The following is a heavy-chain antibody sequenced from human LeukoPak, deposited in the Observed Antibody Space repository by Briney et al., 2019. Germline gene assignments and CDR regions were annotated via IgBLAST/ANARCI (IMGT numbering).Heavy chain of an antibody. CDR2: IFYSGST. J-gene: IGHJ2*01. CDR3: GRARRDGDWYFEL. Sequence: SETLSLTCSVSGGSINSGDYYWRWIRRPPGKGLEWIGYIFYSGSTYCNPSLKSRVTISVDTSKNQFSLMLSSVTAADTAVYCCGRARRDGDWYFELWGRGTLVTVSS. V-gene: IGHV4-30-4*01. D-gene: IGHD5-24*01. CDR1: GGSINSGDYY.